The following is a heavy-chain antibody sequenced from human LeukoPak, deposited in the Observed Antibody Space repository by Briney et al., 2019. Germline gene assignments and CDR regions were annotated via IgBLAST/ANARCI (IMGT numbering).Heavy chain of an antibody. V-gene: IGHV4-39*07. CDR1: GGSFSSSTYY. D-gene: IGHD2/OR15-2a*01. Sequence: PSETLSLTCTVSGGSFSSSTYYWGWIRQPPGKGLEWIGTIYYSGRTYYNPSLKSRVTVSLDTSKNQFSLNLSSVTAADTAVYFCARDSMEAFDYWGQGTLVTVSS. CDR3: ARDSMEAFDY. J-gene: IGHJ4*02. CDR2: IYYSGRT.